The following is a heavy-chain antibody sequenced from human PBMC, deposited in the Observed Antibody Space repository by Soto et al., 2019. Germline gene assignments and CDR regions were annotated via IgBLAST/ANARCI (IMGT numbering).Heavy chain of an antibody. V-gene: IGHV4-30-4*07. D-gene: IGHD1-26*01. CDR1: GGSISNVGYS. Sequence: PSQTLSLTWAVSGGSISNVGYSRSRIRQPPGKGLEWIGYIYHSGSTNYNPSLKSRVTISVDTSKNQFSLKLSSVTAADTAVYYCARRYGSAIDYWGQGTLVTVSS. CDR3: ARRYGSAIDY. CDR2: IYHSGST. J-gene: IGHJ4*02.